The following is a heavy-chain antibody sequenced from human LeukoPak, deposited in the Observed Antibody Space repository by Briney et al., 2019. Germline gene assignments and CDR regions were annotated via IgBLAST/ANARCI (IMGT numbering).Heavy chain of an antibody. CDR2: IIPIHGTP. CDR3: AKAVGSCTGGGCDGPGNYDAYYYYYMDV. J-gene: IGHJ6*03. V-gene: IGHV1-69*13. Sequence: SAKVSCTASGGTFRTYAINWGRQTPGQGVGWMGGIIPIHGTPNYAQTFQGRVTITADESTSTVYMEVTSPRSEDTAVYYCAKAVGSCTGGGCDGPGNYDAYYYYYMDVWGKGTTVIVSS. CDR1: GGTFRTYA. D-gene: IGHD2-8*02.